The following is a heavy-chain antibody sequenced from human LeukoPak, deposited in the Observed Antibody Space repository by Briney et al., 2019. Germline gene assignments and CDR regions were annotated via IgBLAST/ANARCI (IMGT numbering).Heavy chain of an antibody. CDR2: ISASGRST. Sequence: GGSLRLSCAASGFTFSNYAMTWVRQAPGKGLEWVSTISASGRSTYYADSVKGRFTISRDNSKNTLYLQMNSLRAGDTAVYYCAKGESIAIDAFDIWGQGTMVTVSS. D-gene: IGHD6-6*01. CDR3: AKGESIAIDAFDI. CDR1: GFTFSNYA. V-gene: IGHV3-23*01. J-gene: IGHJ3*02.